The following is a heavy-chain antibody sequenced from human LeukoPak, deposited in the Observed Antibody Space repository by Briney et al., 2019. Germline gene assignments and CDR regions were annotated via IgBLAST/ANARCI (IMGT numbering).Heavy chain of an antibody. CDR3: AKEQQLVWGGFDY. J-gene: IGHJ4*02. CDR2: ISHHGANK. Sequence: GGSLRLSCVASGFTFSTYGMSWVRQAPGKGLEWVAVISHHGANKFYGDSVKGRFTISRDNSKNTLYLQMNSLRAEDTAVYYCAKEQQLVWGGFDYWGQGTLVTVSS. D-gene: IGHD6-13*01. V-gene: IGHV3-30*18. CDR1: GFTFSTYG.